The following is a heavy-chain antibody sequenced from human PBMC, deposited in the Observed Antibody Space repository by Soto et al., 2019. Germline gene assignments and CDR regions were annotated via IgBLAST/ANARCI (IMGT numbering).Heavy chain of an antibody. CDR3: ARLAYDILTGYYFTYYFGMDV. Sequence: QLQLQESGPGLVKPSETLSLTCTVSGGSISSSSYYWGWIRQPPGKGLEWLGSIYYSGSTYYNPSLKSRVTISVDTSKNQFSLKLSSVTAADTAVYYCARLAYDILTGYYFTYYFGMDVWGQGTTVTVSS. V-gene: IGHV4-39*01. J-gene: IGHJ6*02. D-gene: IGHD3-9*01. CDR2: IYYSGST. CDR1: GGSISSSSYY.